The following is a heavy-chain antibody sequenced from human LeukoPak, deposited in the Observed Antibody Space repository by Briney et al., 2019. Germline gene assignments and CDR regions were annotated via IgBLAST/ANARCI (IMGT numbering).Heavy chain of an antibody. CDR2: ISGSGGST. CDR1: GFTFSYA. V-gene: IGHV3-23*01. Sequence: SGGSLRLSCAASGFTFSYAMTWVRQAPGKGLEWVSAISGSGGSTYYADSVKGRFTISRDDSKNTVYLQMNGLRAEDTAVYYCARIGIAVAAHAVYFDYWGQGTLVTVSS. D-gene: IGHD6-19*01. J-gene: IGHJ4*02. CDR3: ARIGIAVAAHAVYFDY.